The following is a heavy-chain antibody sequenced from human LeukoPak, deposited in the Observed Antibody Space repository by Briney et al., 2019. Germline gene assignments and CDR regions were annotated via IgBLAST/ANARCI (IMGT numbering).Heavy chain of an antibody. V-gene: IGHV3-33*01. CDR2: TWYDGSNK. J-gene: IGHJ4*02. CDR3: ARDGVGTMVRGVTNDY. Sequence: PGGSLRLSCAASGFTFSSYGMHWVRQAPGKGLEWVAVTWYDGSNKYYADSVKGRFTISRDNSENTLYLQMNSLRAEDTAVYYCARDGVGTMVRGVTNDYWGQGTLVTVSS. CDR1: GFTFSSYG. D-gene: IGHD3-10*01.